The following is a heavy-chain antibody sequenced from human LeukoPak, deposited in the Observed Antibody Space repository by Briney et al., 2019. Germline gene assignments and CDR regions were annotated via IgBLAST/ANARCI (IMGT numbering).Heavy chain of an antibody. CDR1: GYTLTELS. J-gene: IGHJ6*03. CDR3: ARGSSVWFGELVSNMDV. Sequence: ASVKVSCKVSGYTLTELSMHWVRQAPGKGLEWMGGFDPEHGETVYAQKFQGRLTMTEDTSTHTAYMELSSLRSDDTAVYYCARGSSVWFGELVSNMDVWGKGTTVTISS. D-gene: IGHD3-10*01. V-gene: IGHV1-24*01. CDR2: FDPEHGET.